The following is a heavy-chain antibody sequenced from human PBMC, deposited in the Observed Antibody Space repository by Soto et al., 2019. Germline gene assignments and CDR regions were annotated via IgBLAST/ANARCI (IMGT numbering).Heavy chain of an antibody. Sequence: PSETLSLTCTVSGGSISSGDYYWSWIRQPPGKGLEWIGYIYYSGSTYYNPSLKSRVTISVDTSKNQFSLKLSSVTAADTAVYYCARVHDSNGYLSLYFDYWGQGTLVTVSS. CDR3: ARVHDSNGYLSLYFDY. D-gene: IGHD3-22*01. J-gene: IGHJ4*02. CDR2: IYYSGST. V-gene: IGHV4-30-4*01. CDR1: GGSISSGDYY.